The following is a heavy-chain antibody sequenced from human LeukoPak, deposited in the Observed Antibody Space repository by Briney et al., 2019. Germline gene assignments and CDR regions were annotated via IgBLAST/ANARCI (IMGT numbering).Heavy chain of an antibody. CDR2: IYYSGST. D-gene: IGHD3-3*01. CDR1: GGSISSYSYY. CDR3: ARRITIFGVVILPDAFDI. J-gene: IGHJ3*02. Sequence: SETLSLTCTVSGGSISSYSYYWGWILQPPGKGLEWIGNIYYSGSTYYNPSLQSRVTISVDTSKNQFSLKLSSVTASDTAVYYCARRITIFGVVILPDAFDIWGQGTMVTVSS. V-gene: IGHV4-39*01.